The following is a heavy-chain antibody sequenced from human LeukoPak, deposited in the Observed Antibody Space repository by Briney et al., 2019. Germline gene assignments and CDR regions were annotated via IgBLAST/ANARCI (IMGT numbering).Heavy chain of an antibody. D-gene: IGHD3/OR15-3a*01. J-gene: IGHJ4*02. Sequence: GGSLRLSCAASGFTFSTNGMHWVRQAPGKGLEWVSLITYDGLKTSYADSAKGRFTISRDKSTNTLYLQMNSLRVEDTAVYYCARDFSWTFDFWGQGTLVTVSS. CDR1: GFTFSTNG. V-gene: IGHV3-30*03. CDR3: ARDFSWTFDF. CDR2: ITYDGLKT.